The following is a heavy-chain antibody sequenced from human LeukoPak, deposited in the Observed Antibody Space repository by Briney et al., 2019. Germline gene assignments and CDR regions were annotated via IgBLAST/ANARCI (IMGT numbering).Heavy chain of an antibody. CDR2: IYTSGST. D-gene: IGHD1-26*01. V-gene: IGHV4-61*09. J-gene: IGHJ3*02. CDR1: GGSISSGSYY. CDR3: AREWVHRRLEWELPWRHAFDI. Sequence: SETLSLTCTVSGGSISSGSYYWSWIRQPAGKGLEWIGHIYTSGSTNYNPSLKSRVTISVDTSKNQFSLKLSSVTAADTAVYYCAREWVHRRLEWELPWRHAFDIWGQGTMVTVSS.